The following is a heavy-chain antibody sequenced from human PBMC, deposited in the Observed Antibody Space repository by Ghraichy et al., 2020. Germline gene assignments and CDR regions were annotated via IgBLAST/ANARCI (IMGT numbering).Heavy chain of an antibody. D-gene: IGHD6-13*01. CDR3: ARVYSSSWYRESGDAFDI. CDR2: ISAYNGNT. Sequence: ASVKVSCKASGYTFTSYGISWVRQAPGQGLEWMGWISAYNGNTNYAQKLQGRVTMTTDISTSTAYMELRSLRSDDTAVYYCARVYSSSWYRESGDAFDIWGQGTMVTVSS. V-gene: IGHV1-18*01. J-gene: IGHJ3*02. CDR1: GYTFTSYG.